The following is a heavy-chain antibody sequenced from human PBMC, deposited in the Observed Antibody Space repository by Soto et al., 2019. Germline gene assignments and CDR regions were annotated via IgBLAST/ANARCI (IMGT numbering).Heavy chain of an antibody. V-gene: IGHV5-51*01. CDR3: ARQRGIAARAPDY. D-gene: IGHD6-6*01. J-gene: IGHJ4*02. CDR2: IYPGDSDT. CDR1: GYSFTNYW. Sequence: GESLKISCKASGYSFTNYWIGWVRQMPGKGLEWMGIIYPGDSDTKYSPSFQGQVTISSDNSISTAYLQWSSLKASDTAMYYCARQRGIAARAPDYWGQGTLVTVSS.